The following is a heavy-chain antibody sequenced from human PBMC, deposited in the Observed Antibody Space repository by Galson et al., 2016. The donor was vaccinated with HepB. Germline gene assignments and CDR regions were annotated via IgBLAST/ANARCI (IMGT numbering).Heavy chain of an antibody. V-gene: IGHV3-30*09. CDR2: ISYDGSNR. D-gene: IGHD1-26*01. Sequence: SLRLSCAASGFTLNNYALNWVRQAPGKGLEWVALISYDGSNRYYGDPVRGRFAISRDTSKNTVYQQMNSLRPEDTAVYYCARDQGWEGGWFDPWGQGTLVTVSS. CDR3: ARDQGWEGGWFDP. J-gene: IGHJ5*02. CDR1: GFTLNNYA.